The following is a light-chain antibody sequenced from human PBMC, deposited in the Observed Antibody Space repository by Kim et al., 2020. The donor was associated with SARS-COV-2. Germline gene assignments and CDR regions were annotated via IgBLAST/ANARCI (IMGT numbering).Light chain of an antibody. CDR1: SNNVGNQG. J-gene: IGLJ3*02. V-gene: IGLV10-54*01. CDR3: SAWDSSLSAWV. Sequence: AGLTQPSSVSKGLRQTATLTCTGNSNNVGNQGAAWLQQHQGHPPKLLSYRNNNRPSGISERLSASRSGNTASLTITGLQPEDEADYYCSAWDSSLSAWVFGGGTQLTVL. CDR2: RNN.